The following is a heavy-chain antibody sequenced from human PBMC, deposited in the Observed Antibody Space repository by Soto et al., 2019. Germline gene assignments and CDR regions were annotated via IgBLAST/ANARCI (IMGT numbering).Heavy chain of an antibody. CDR3: ARGSGYYDSSGYYRFAY. CDR2: IYYSGST. J-gene: IGHJ4*02. D-gene: IGHD3-22*01. CDR1: GGSISSGDYY. V-gene: IGHV4-30-4*01. Sequence: QVQLQESGPGLVKPSQTLSLTCTVSGGSISSGDYYWSWIRQPPGKGLEWIGYIYYSGSTYYNPSLKSRVTISVDTSKNQFSLKLSSVTAADTAVYYCARGSGYYDSSGYYRFAYWGQGNLVTVSS.